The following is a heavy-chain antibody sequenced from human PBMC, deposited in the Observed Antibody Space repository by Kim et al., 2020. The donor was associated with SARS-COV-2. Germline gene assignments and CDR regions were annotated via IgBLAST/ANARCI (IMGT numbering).Heavy chain of an antibody. CDR3: ARVRDIVVVPAAIGY. D-gene: IGHD2-2*01. Sequence: PSLKSGVTISVDTSKNQFSLKLSSVTAADTAVYYCARVRDIVVVPAAIGYWGQGTLVTVSS. V-gene: IGHV4-34*01. J-gene: IGHJ4*02.